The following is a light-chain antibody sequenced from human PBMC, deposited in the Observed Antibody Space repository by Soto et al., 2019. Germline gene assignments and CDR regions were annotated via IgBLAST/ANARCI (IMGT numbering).Light chain of an antibody. CDR3: QQYGDSLLT. CDR2: GAS. CDR1: QAVTGKF. J-gene: IGKJ4*01. V-gene: IGKV3-20*01. Sequence: EIVLTQSPGTLSLSPGDEATLSCKASQAVTGKFLAWYQQKPGQPPRLLILGASTRATGIADRFSGSGSGTDFTLTISRLEPEDFAVYYCQQYGDSLLTFGGGTKVDIK.